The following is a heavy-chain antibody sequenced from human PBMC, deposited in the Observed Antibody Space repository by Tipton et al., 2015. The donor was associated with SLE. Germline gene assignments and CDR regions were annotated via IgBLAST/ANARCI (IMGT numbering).Heavy chain of an antibody. Sequence: SLRLSCAASGFTFSSYGMHWVRQAPGEGLEWVAVIWYDGSNKYYADSVKGRFTISRDNSKNTLYLQMNSLRAEDTAVYYCARSGVAFDIWGQGTMVTVSS. D-gene: IGHD1-26*01. V-gene: IGHV3-33*01. CDR2: IWYDGSNK. CDR3: ARSGVAFDI. J-gene: IGHJ3*02. CDR1: GFTFSSYG.